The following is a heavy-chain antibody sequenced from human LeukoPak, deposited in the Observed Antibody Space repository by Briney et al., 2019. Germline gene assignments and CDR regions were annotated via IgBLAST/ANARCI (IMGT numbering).Heavy chain of an antibody. J-gene: IGHJ4*02. D-gene: IGHD3-10*01. CDR1: GGSISSYY. Sequence: SETLSLTCTVSGGSISSYYWSWIRQPPGKGLEWIGYIYYSGSTNYNPSLKSRVTISVDTSKNQFSLKLSSVTAADTAVYYCARTGGRDLSFGELVDYWGQGTLVTVSS. CDR2: IYYSGST. CDR3: ARTGGRDLSFGELVDY. V-gene: IGHV4-59*01.